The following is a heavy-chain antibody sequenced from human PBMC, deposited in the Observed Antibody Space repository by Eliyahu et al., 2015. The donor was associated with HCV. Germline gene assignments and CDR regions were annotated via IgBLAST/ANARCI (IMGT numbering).Heavy chain of an antibody. CDR1: GYSIXSGYY. CDR3: ARGAYSGSHGGNDY. J-gene: IGHJ4*02. Sequence: QVQLQESGPGLVKPSETLSLTCXVXGYSIXSGYYWGWXREAPGKGLEWIGSIFHSESSYYNPSLKSRVTISVDTSKNQFSLKLTSVTATDTAVYYCARGAYSGSHGGNDYWGQGILVTVSS. D-gene: IGHD1-26*01. V-gene: IGHV4-38-2*02. CDR2: IFHSESS.